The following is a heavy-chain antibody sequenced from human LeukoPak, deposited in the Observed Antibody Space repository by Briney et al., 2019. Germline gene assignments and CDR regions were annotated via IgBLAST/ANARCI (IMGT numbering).Heavy chain of an antibody. D-gene: IGHD1-26*01. CDR1: GASLSSYL. J-gene: IGHJ4*02. CDR2: IYTSGST. V-gene: IGHV4-4*09. Sequence: SETLSLTCTVSGASLSSYLLSWIRQPPREGLEWIGYIYTSGSTNYNPSLKSRVTISVDTSKNQLSLKLTSVTAADTAVYYCARGSAGWELGSWGQGTLVTVSS. CDR3: ARGSAGWELGS.